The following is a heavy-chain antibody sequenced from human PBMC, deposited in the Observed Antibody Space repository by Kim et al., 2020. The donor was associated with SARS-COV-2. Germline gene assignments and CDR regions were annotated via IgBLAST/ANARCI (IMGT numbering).Heavy chain of an antibody. CDR3: ARLRATVTALRAVTNPGASGNPYYYYYMDV. D-gene: IGHD4-4*01. J-gene: IGHJ6*03. CDR1: GGSISSSSYY. CDR2: IYYSGST. Sequence: SETLSLTCTVSGGSISSSSYYWGWIRQPPGKGLEWIGSIYYSGSTYYNPSLKSRVTISVDTSKNQFSLKLSSVTAADTAVYYCARLRATVTALRAVTNPGASGNPYYYYYMDVWGKGTTVTVSS. V-gene: IGHV4-39*01.